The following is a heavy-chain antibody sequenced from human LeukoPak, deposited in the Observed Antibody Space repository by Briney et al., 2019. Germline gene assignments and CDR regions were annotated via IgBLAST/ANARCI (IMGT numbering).Heavy chain of an antibody. CDR2: IPSAGSNK. Sequence: GGSLRLSCAASGFTFSGYGMHWARQAPGKGLEWGAFIPSAGSNKYFEDSVKGRFNISIDDSDNTVDLQMNSLRPGGTSVYYCVKGGNAYFDYWGQGTLVTASS. CDR3: VKGGNAYFDY. J-gene: IGHJ4*02. V-gene: IGHV3-30*02. CDR1: GFTFSGYG. D-gene: IGHD1-1*01.